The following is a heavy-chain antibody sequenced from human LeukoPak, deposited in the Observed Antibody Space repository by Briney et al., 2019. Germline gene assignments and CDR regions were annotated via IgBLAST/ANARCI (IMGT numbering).Heavy chain of an antibody. V-gene: IGHV2-70*11. CDR2: IAWDDDK. CDR1: GFSLSTSGMC. CDR3: ACRQGYSYGSAYYYYYGMDV. D-gene: IGHD5-18*01. J-gene: IGHJ6*02. Sequence: SGPTLVNPTQTLTLTCTSSGFSLSTSGMCVSWIRQPPGKALEWLSRIAWDDDKYYSTSLKTRLTISKDTSKNQVVLTMTNMDPVDTATYYCACRQGYSYGSAYYYYYGMDVWGQGTTVTVSS.